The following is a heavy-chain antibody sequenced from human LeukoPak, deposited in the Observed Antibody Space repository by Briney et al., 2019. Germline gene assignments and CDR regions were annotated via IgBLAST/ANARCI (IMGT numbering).Heavy chain of an antibody. CDR1: GYTFTSFW. V-gene: IGHV5-51*01. Sequence: TRGESLKISCKGSGYTFTSFWIGWVRQMPGKGLEWMGIIYPGDSDTRYSPSLQGQVTISADKSISTAYLQWNSLKASDTAIYYCGRLRDGYSDYWGQGTLVTVSS. J-gene: IGHJ4*02. CDR2: IYPGDSDT. CDR3: GRLRDGYSDY. D-gene: IGHD5-24*01.